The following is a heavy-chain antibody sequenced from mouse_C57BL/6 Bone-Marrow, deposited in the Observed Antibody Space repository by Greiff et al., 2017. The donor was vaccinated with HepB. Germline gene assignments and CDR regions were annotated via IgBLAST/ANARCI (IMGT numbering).Heavy chain of an antibody. CDR2: IWTGGGT. Sequence: VKLEESGPGLVAPSQSLSITCTVSGFSLTSYAISWVRQPPGKGLEWLGEIWTGGGTNYNSALKSRLSISKDNSKIQVFLKMNSLQADDTARYYCARNFGYGSSYGFDVWGTGTTVTVSS. CDR3: ARNFGYGSSYGFDV. J-gene: IGHJ1*03. CDR1: GFSLTSYA. D-gene: IGHD1-1*01. V-gene: IGHV2-9-1*01.